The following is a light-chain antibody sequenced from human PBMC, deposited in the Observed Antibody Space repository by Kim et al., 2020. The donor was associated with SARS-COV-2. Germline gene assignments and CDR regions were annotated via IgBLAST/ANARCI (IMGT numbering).Light chain of an antibody. CDR1: SSDVGGYNY. V-gene: IGLV2-8*01. Sequence: QSALTQPPSASGSPGQPVTISCTGTSSDVGGYNYVSWYQQHPGKAPKLMIYEVSKRPSGVPDRFSGSKSGNTASLTVSGLQAEDEADYYCSSYAGSNKVFGTGTKVTVL. J-gene: IGLJ1*01. CDR3: SSYAGSNKV. CDR2: EVS.